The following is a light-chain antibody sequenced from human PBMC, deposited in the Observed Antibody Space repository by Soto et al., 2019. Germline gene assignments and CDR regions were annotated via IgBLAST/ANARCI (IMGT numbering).Light chain of an antibody. CDR2: AAS. CDR1: QGISNY. V-gene: IGKV1-27*01. Sequence: DIQMTQSPSSLSASVGDRVTITCRASQGISNYLAWYQQKPGKAPKLLIYAASTSLSGVPSRFSGSGSGTDFTLTISSLQPEDVATYYCQRYNTGPPDTFGQGTKLEIK. CDR3: QRYNTGPPDT. J-gene: IGKJ2*01.